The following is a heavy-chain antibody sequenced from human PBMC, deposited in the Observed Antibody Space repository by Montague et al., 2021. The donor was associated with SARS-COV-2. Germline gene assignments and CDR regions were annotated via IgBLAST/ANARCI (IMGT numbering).Heavy chain of an antibody. CDR3: ARGSMVRGGKVYYGVDV. J-gene: IGHJ6*02. CDR1: GGSISSGGYS. D-gene: IGHD3-10*01. CDR2: IYYSGST. Sequence: TLSLTCAVSGGSISSGGYSWNWIRQPPGKGLEWIGYIYYSGSTYYNPSLKSRVTISLDNSKNQFSLNLTSVTAADTAVYYCARGSMVRGGKVYYGVDVWGQGTTVTVSS. V-gene: IGHV4-30-2*01.